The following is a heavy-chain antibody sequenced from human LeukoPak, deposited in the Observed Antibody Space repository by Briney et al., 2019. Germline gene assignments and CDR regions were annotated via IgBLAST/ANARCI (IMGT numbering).Heavy chain of an antibody. CDR3: ARDAGPDSGSPDYYYGMDV. Sequence: PGGSLRLSCAASGFTFSSYSMNWVRQAPGKGLEWVSSISSSSSYTYYADSVKGRFTISRDNAKNSLYLQMNSLRAEDTAVYYCARDAGPDSGSPDYYYGMDVWGQGTTVTVSS. V-gene: IGHV3-21*01. J-gene: IGHJ6*02. CDR2: ISSSSSYT. D-gene: IGHD1-26*01. CDR1: GFTFSSYS.